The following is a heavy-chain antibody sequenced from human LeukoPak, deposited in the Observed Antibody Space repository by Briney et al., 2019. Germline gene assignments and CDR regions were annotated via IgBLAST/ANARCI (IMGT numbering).Heavy chain of an antibody. CDR2: ISGSGGST. J-gene: IGHJ4*02. Sequence: GGSLRLSCAASGFTSADYGMTWVRQAPEKGLGWVSAISGSGGSTYYADSVTGRFTISRDNSKNTQYLQMNSLRAEDTAVYYCAKAQYCSSTSCYSLDYWGQGTLVTVSS. CDR3: AKAQYCSSTSCYSLDY. V-gene: IGHV3-23*01. D-gene: IGHD2-2*02. CDR1: GFTSADYG.